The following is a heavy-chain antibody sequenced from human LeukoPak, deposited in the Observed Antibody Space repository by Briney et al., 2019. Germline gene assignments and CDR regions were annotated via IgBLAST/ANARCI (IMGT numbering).Heavy chain of an antibody. D-gene: IGHD6-6*01. V-gene: IGHV5-51*01. CDR2: IYPGNSDT. CDR3: ARYSSSSEGDY. CDR1: GYXFTNYW. Sequence: GESLKISCNGSGYXFTNYWIGWVRQMPGKGLEWMGIIYPGNSDTRYSPSFQGQVTISADKSISTAYLQWSSLKASDTAMYYCARYSSSSEGDYWGQGTLVTVSS. J-gene: IGHJ4*02.